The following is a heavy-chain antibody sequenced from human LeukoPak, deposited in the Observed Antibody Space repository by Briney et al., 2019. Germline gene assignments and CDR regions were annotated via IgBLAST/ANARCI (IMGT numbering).Heavy chain of an antibody. D-gene: IGHD3-10*01. J-gene: IGHJ3*02. CDR1: GYTFINYG. V-gene: IGHV1-18*01. Sequence: ASVKVSCKASGYTFINYGFNWIRRQARGQGLEWMGWISPFNGKTVYAQKLQARLTLTTDTSTSTAYMELRSLRSDDTAVYYCARGFTHRMYYSQGGDAFDIWGQGTMVTVSS. CDR3: ARGFTHRMYYSQGGDAFDI. CDR2: ISPFNGKT.